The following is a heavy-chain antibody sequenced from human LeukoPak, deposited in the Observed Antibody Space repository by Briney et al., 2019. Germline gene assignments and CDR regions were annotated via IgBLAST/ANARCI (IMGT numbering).Heavy chain of an antibody. D-gene: IGHD2-2*02. CDR2: IYTSGST. CDR1: GGSISSYY. CDR3: ARVVTGFGCSSTSCYTFGGFDY. V-gene: IGHV4-4*09. Sequence: SETLSLTCTVSGGSISSYYWSWIRQPPGKGLEWIGYIYTSGSTNYNPSLKSRVTISVDTSKNQFSLKLSSVTAADTAVYYCARVVTGFGCSSTSCYTFGGFDYWGQGTLVTVSS. J-gene: IGHJ4*02.